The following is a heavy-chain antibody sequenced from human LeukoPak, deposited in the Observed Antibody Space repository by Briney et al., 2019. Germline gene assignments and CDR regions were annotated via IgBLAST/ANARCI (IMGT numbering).Heavy chain of an antibody. J-gene: IGHJ4*02. Sequence: GGSLRLSCAAPGFTVSSNYMSWVRQAPGKGLEWVSVIYSGGSTYYADSVKGRFTISRDNSKNTLYLQMNSLRAEDTAVYYCAREGIAVAGTSMDYWGQGTLVTVSS. V-gene: IGHV3-53*01. CDR1: GFTVSSNY. CDR2: IYSGGST. CDR3: AREGIAVAGTSMDY. D-gene: IGHD6-19*01.